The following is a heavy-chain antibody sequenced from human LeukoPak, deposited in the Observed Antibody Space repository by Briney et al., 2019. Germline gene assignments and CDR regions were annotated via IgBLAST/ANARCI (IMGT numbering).Heavy chain of an antibody. Sequence: SQTLSLTCTVSGGSITSGGYYWSWIRQLPGKGLEWIGYIYYSGTTSYNPSLKSRLTISQDTSENQFSLKLSSVTAADTAVYYCGRGSTGDKANNWGQGTLVSVFS. J-gene: IGHJ4*02. V-gene: IGHV4-31*03. D-gene: IGHD7-27*01. CDR2: IYYSGTT. CDR3: GRGSTGDKANN. CDR1: GGSITSGGYY.